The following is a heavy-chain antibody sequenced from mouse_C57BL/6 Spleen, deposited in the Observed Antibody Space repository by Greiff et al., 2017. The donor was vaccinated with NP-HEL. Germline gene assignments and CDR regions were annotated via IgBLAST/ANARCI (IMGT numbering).Heavy chain of an antibody. D-gene: IGHD2-5*01. J-gene: IGHJ4*01. CDR2: IHPNSGST. CDR3: ARVYSNYYAMDY. V-gene: IGHV1-64*01. Sequence: QVQLQQPGAELVKPGASVKLSCKASGYTFTSYWMHWVKQRPGQGLEWIGMIHPNSGSTNYNEKFKSKATLTVDKSSSTAYMQLSSLTSEDSAVYYCARVYSNYYAMDYWGQGTSVTVSS. CDR1: GYTFTSYW.